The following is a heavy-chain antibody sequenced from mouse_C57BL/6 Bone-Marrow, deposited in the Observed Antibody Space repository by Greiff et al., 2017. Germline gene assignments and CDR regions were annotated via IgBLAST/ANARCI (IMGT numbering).Heavy chain of an antibody. CDR2: INPYNGGT. CDR3: ARHPLIYYYGSGYSYYAMDY. V-gene: IGHV1-19*01. Sequence: EVQLQQSGPVLVKPGASVKMSCKASGYTFTDYYMNWVKQSHGKSLEWIGVINPYNGGTSYNQKFKGKATLTVDKSSSTAYMELNSLTSEDSAVYYCARHPLIYYYGSGYSYYAMDYWGQGTSVTVSS. CDR1: GYTFTDYY. J-gene: IGHJ4*01. D-gene: IGHD1-1*01.